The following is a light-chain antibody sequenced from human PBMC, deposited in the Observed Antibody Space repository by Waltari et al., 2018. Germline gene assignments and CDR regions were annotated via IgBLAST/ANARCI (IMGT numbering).Light chain of an antibody. CDR3: QQYDGYST. CDR1: QNVRLA. Sequence: DIQMTQSPSTLSASVGDRVTITCRASQNVRLALAWHQQKPGKAPNLLIYKASTLQSGVPSRFSGSGSETEFTLTIDGLQPDDFATYYCQQYDGYSTFGQGT. J-gene: IGKJ2*01. V-gene: IGKV1-5*03. CDR2: KAS.